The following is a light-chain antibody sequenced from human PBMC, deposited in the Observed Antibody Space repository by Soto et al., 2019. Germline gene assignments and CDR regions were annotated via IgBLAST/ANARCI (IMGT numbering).Light chain of an antibody. CDR1: ESVSTN. V-gene: IGKV3-20*01. CDR2: AAS. Sequence: EIEMTQSPATPSLAPGERVTLSCMASESVSTNLAWYQQKAGQAPRLLIYAASSRATGSPDRFSGGGSGTDFTLTISRLEPEDFAVYYCQQYGYSPITFGQGTRLEI. CDR3: QQYGYSPIT. J-gene: IGKJ5*01.